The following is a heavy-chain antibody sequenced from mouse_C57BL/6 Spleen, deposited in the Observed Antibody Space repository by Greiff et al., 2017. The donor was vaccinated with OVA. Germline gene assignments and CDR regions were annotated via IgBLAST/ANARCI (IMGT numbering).Heavy chain of an antibody. CDR2: IYPRSGNT. J-gene: IGHJ2*01. CDR1: GYTFTSYG. D-gene: IGHD1-1*01. V-gene: IGHV1-81*01. CDR3: ARRNGYYGYFDY. Sequence: QVQLQQSGAELARPGASVKLSCKASGYTFTSYGISWVKQRTGQGLEWIGEIYPRSGNTYYNEKFKGKATLTADKSSSTAYMELRSLTSEDSAVYFCARRNGYYGYFDYWGQGTTLTVSS.